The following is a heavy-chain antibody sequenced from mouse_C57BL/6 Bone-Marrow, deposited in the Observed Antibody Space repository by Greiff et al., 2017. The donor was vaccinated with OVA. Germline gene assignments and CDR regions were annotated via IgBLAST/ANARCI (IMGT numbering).Heavy chain of an antibody. J-gene: IGHJ4*01. CDR2: INPSTGGT. V-gene: IGHV1-42*01. D-gene: IGHD1-1*01. Sequence: EVQLQQSGPELVKPGASVKISCKASGYSFTGYYMNWVKQSPEKSLEWIGEINPSTGGTTYNQKFKAKATLTVDKSSSTAYMQLKSLTSEDSAVYYCAGNYYGSSYLYAMDYWGQGTSVTVSS. CDR1: GYSFTGYY. CDR3: AGNYYGSSYLYAMDY.